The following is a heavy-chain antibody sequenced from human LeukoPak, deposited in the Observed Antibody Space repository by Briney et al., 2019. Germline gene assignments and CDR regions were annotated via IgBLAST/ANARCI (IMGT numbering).Heavy chain of an antibody. CDR3: ARGSWFDP. Sequence: SETLSLTCTVSGGSISSSTYYWDWIRQHPGKGLEWIGYIDYSGTPSYNPSLKSRVTMSVDTSKNQFSLNLNSVTAADTAVYYCARGSWFDPWGQGTLVTVSS. V-gene: IGHV4-31*03. CDR2: IDYSGTP. CDR1: GGSISSSTYY. J-gene: IGHJ5*02.